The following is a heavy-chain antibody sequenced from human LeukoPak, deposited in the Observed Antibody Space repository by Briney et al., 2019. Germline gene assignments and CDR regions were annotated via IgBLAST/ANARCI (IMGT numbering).Heavy chain of an antibody. D-gene: IGHD1-26*01. CDR3: GEDLRRPARESYSLSRPTNDY. J-gene: IGHJ4*02. V-gene: IGHV3-23*01. CDR1: GFTFSSCA. CDR2: IGGSDFRT. Sequence: GGSLRLSCAASGFTFSSCAMSWVRQAPGKGLEWVSSIGGSDFRTFYADSVKGRFTISRDNSKNPLYLQMNSLSAEDTAVYYCGEDLRRPARESYSLSRPTNDYWGEGTLVTVSS.